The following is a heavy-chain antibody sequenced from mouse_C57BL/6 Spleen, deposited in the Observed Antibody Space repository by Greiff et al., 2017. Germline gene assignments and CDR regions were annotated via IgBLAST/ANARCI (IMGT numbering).Heavy chain of an antibody. J-gene: IGHJ3*01. Sequence: EVMLVESGEGLVKPGGSLKLSCAASGFTFSSYAMSWVRQTPEKRLEWVAYISSGGDYIYYADTVKGRFTISRDNARNTLYLQMSSLKSEDTAMYYCTRARYGSSYGGFAYWCQGTLVTVSA. CDR1: GFTFSSYA. CDR2: ISSGGDYI. D-gene: IGHD1-1*01. V-gene: IGHV5-9-1*02. CDR3: TRARYGSSYGGFAY.